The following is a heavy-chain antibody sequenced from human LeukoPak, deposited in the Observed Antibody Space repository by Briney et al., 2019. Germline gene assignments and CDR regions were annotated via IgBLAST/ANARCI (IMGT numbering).Heavy chain of an antibody. D-gene: IGHD3-22*01. CDR1: GFIFSSYS. CDR3: ARDKSSGYYYFDY. V-gene: IGHV3-23*01. CDR2: ITGSGGNT. Sequence: GGSLRLSCAASGFIFSSYSMSWVRQAPGKGLEWVSVITGSGGNTYYADSVKGRFTISKDNSKNTVYLQMNSLRAEDTATYYCARDKSSGYYYFDYWGQGTLVTVSS. J-gene: IGHJ4*02.